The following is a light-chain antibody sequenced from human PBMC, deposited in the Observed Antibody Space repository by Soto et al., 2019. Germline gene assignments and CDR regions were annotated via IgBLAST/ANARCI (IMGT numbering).Light chain of an antibody. J-gene: IGKJ4*01. Sequence: DIQMTQSPSSLSASVGDRVTITCRASQSISTYLNWYQRKPGKAPQLLISVASSLQSGVPSRFSGSGSGTDFTLTITSLQAGDFATYYCQQSYKVPLTFGGGTKV. CDR2: VAS. V-gene: IGKV1-39*01. CDR1: QSISTY. CDR3: QQSYKVPLT.